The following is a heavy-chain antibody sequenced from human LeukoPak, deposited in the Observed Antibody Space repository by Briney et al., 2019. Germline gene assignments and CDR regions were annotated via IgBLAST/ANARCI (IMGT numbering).Heavy chain of an antibody. CDR1: GFTFNSYW. D-gene: IGHD7-27*01. CDR2: INSDGSST. J-gene: IGHJ4*02. V-gene: IGHV3-74*01. CDR3: ATVSWGSSFYFDY. Sequence: GGSLRLSCAASGFTFNSYWMHWVRQAPAKGLVWVSRINSDGSSTNYADSVKGRFTIPRDNAKNSLYLQMNSLRAEDTAVYYCATVSWGSSFYFDYWGQGTLVTVSS.